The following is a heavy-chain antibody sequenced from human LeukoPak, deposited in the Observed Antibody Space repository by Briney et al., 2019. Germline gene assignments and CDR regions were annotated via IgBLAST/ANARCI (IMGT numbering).Heavy chain of an antibody. CDR1: GLTFSSYS. Sequence: GGSLRLSCAASGLTFSSYSMNWVRQAPGKGLEWVSSITTSSTYTFYADSVKGRFTISRDNAKNSLYLQMNSLRAEDTAIYYCARDPYNGNYGDSYCYYMDVWGKGTTVTISS. CDR3: ARDPYNGNYGDSYCYYMDV. D-gene: IGHD1-26*01. V-gene: IGHV3-21*01. CDR2: ITTSSTYT. J-gene: IGHJ6*03.